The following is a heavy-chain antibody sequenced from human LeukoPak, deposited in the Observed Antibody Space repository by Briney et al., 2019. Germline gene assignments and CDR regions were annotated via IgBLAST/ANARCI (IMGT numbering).Heavy chain of an antibody. J-gene: IGHJ4*02. CDR2: IYYSGST. Sequence: SETLSLTRTVSGGSISSYYWGWIRQPPGKGLEWIGSIYYSGSTYYNPSLKSRVTISVDTSKNQFSLKLSSVTAADTAVYYCASTYYDFWSGTLDYWGQGTLVTVSS. CDR3: ASTYYDFWSGTLDY. D-gene: IGHD3-3*01. V-gene: IGHV4-39*01. CDR1: GGSISSYY.